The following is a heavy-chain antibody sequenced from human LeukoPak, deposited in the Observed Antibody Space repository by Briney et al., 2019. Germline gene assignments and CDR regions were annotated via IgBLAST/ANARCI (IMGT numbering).Heavy chain of an antibody. J-gene: IGHJ3*02. CDR1: GGSISSYY. D-gene: IGHD3-10*01. V-gene: IGHV4-59*08. CDR2: IYYSGST. CDR3: ARLKPRGSTAFDI. Sequence: PSETQPLSCTVSGGSISSYYWSWIRQPPGKGLEWIGYIYYSGSTNYNPSLKSRVTISVDTSKNQFSLKLSSVTAADTAVYYCARLKPRGSTAFDIWGQGTMVTVSS.